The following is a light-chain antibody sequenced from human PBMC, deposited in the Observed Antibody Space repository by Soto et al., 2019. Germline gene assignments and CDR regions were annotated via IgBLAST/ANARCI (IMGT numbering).Light chain of an antibody. Sequence: EIQMTQSPSSLSASVGDRVTITCRASQNINNYLNWYQQQPGKGPKLLIYAASNLQRGVPSRFRGSGSGTDFTLTIGSLQLEDFAAYYCQQSYTFPETFGQGTKVEIK. V-gene: IGKV1-39*01. J-gene: IGKJ1*01. CDR2: AAS. CDR3: QQSYTFPET. CDR1: QNINNY.